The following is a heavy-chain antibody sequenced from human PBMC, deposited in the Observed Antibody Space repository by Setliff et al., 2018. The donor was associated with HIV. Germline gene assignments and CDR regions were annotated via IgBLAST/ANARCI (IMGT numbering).Heavy chain of an antibody. D-gene: IGHD3-10*01. CDR1: GFTFSSYG. V-gene: IGHV3-23*01. CDR3: AQAQTSVSGSYYQYLQH. CDR2: LSGSGGST. J-gene: IGHJ1*01. Sequence: PGGSLRLSCAAFGFTFSSYGMSWVRQAPGKGLEWVSSLSGSGGSTYYADSVKGRFTISRDNSKNTLYLRMNSLRAEDTAVYYCAQAQTSVSGSYYQYLQHWGQGTLVTVSS.